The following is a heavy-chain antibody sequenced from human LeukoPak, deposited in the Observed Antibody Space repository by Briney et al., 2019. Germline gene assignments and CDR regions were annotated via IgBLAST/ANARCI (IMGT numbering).Heavy chain of an antibody. D-gene: IGHD1-7*01. V-gene: IGHV1-2*04. Sequence: GASVKVSCKASGYTFTGYYMHWVRQAPGQGLEWMGWINPNSGGTNYAQKFQGWVTMTRDTSISTAYMELSRLRSDDTAVYYCARQSFIAGDNWNYVLNGDDALDIWGQGTMVTVSS. J-gene: IGHJ3*02. CDR2: INPNSGGT. CDR1: GYTFTGYY. CDR3: ARQSFIAGDNWNYVLNGDDALDI.